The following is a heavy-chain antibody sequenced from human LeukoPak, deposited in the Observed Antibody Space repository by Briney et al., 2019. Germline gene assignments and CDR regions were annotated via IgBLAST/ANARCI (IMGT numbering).Heavy chain of an antibody. CDR3: ARGPSGYYFALYYFDY. Sequence: GGSLRLSCAASGFTFSSYWMSWVRQAPGKGLEWVANIWRDGSQKNYVDSVKGRFTISRDNAKNSLYLQMNSLRAEDTAVYYCARGPSGYYFALYYFDYWGQGTLVTVSS. V-gene: IGHV3-7*01. D-gene: IGHD3-22*01. CDR1: GFTFSSYW. CDR2: IWRDGSQK. J-gene: IGHJ4*02.